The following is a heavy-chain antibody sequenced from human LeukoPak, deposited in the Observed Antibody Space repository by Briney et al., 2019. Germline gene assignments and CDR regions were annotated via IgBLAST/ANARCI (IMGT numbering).Heavy chain of an antibody. V-gene: IGHV4-34*01. D-gene: IGHD3-16*02. CDR2: INHSGST. CDR3: ARELSYYDYVWGSYRSYYFDY. CDR1: GGSFSGYY. Sequence: KPSETLSLTCAVYGGSFSGYYWSWIRQPPGKGLEWIGEINHSGSTNYNPSLKSRVAISVDTSKNQFSLKLSSVTAADTAVYYCARELSYYDYVWGSYRSYYFDYWGQGTLVTVSS. J-gene: IGHJ4*02.